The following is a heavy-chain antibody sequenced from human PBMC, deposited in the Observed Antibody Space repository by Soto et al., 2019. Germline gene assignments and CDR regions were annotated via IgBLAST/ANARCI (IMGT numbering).Heavy chain of an antibody. CDR3: ARVRWAAAGDEDWFDP. D-gene: IGHD6-13*01. Sequence: SETLSLTCTVSGGSISSYYWSWIRQPAGKGLEWIGRIYTSGSTNYNPSLKSRVTMSVDTSKNQFSLKLSSVTAADTAVYYCARVRWAAAGDEDWFDPWGQGTMVTVYS. V-gene: IGHV4-4*07. CDR2: IYTSGST. CDR1: GGSISSYY. J-gene: IGHJ5*02.